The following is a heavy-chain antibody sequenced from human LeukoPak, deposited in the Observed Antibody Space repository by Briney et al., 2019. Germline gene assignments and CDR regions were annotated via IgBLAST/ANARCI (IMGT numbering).Heavy chain of an antibody. CDR3: ARQYSSSWGIYNWFDP. D-gene: IGHD6-13*01. CDR2: IYTSGST. Sequence: PSETLSLTCTVSGGSISSYYWSWIRQPPGKGLEWIGYIYTSGSTNYNPSLESRVTITVDTSKNQFSLKLSSVTAADTAVYYCARQYSSSWGIYNWFDPWGQGTLVTVSS. V-gene: IGHV4-4*09. J-gene: IGHJ5*02. CDR1: GGSISSYY.